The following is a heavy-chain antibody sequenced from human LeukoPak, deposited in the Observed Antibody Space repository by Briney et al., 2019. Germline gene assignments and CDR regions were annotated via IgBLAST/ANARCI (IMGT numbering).Heavy chain of an antibody. V-gene: IGHV3-33*06. CDR3: AKDRRLVKDY. D-gene: IGHD1-26*01. Sequence: GGSLRLSCAASGFTFSSYGMHWVRQAPGRGLEWVAVIWYDGSNKYYADSVKGRFTISRDNSKNTLYLQMNSLRAEDTAVYYCAKDRRLVKDYWGQGTLVTVSS. CDR1: GFTFSSYG. CDR2: IWYDGSNK. J-gene: IGHJ4*02.